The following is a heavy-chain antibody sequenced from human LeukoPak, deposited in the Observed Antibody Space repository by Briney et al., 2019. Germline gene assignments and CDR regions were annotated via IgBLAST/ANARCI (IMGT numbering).Heavy chain of an antibody. D-gene: IGHD6-19*01. Sequence: TGGSLRLSCTASGFTVSSSYMTWVRQAPGKGLEWVSLIYSGGGTFYADSVEGRFTISRHNFENTLYLQMNNLRAEDTAVYYCARVGVGTVAGNYFDDWGQGTLVTVSS. CDR2: IYSGGGT. V-gene: IGHV3-53*04. CDR1: GFTVSSSY. J-gene: IGHJ4*02. CDR3: ARVGVGTVAGNYFDD.